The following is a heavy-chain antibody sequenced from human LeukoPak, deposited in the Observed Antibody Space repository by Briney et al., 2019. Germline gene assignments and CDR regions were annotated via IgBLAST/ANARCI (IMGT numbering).Heavy chain of an antibody. J-gene: IGHJ3*02. V-gene: IGHV1-69*06. D-gene: IGHD2-2*01. Sequence: GASVEVSCKASGGTFSSYAISWVGQAPGQGLKWMGGVIPIFGTANYAQKFQGRVTITADKSTSTAYMELSSLRSEDTAVYYCAGTLTGYCSSTSCIGAFDIWGQGTVVTVSS. CDR3: AGTLTGYCSSTSCIGAFDI. CDR1: GGTFSSYA. CDR2: VIPIFGTA.